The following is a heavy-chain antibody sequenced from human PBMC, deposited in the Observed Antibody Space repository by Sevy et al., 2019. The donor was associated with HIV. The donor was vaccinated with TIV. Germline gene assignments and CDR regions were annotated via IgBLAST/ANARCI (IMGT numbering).Heavy chain of an antibody. V-gene: IGHV1-2*02. D-gene: IGHD6-13*01. CDR3: ARDPSRAAEGWFDP. Sequence: ASVKVSCEASGYTFTDYYMYWVRQAPGQGLEWMGWINPNSGGTNYAQKFQGRVTMTRDTSISTAYMELSRLRSDDTAMYYCARDPSRAAEGWFDPWGQGTLVTVSS. CDR2: INPNSGGT. CDR1: GYTFTDYY. J-gene: IGHJ5*02.